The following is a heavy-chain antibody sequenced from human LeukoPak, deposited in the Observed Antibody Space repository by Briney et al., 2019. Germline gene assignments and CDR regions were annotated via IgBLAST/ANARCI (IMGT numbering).Heavy chain of an antibody. D-gene: IGHD3-10*01. CDR2: ISAYNGNT. CDR1: GYTFTSYG. J-gene: IGHJ3*02. V-gene: IGHV1-18*04. CDR3: ATDRPSGGYKIDAFDI. Sequence: ASVKVSCKASGYTFTSYGISWVRQAPGQGLEWMGWISAYNGNTNYAQKLQGRVTMTTDTSTSTAYMELRSLRSDDTAVYYCATDRPSGGYKIDAFDIWGQGTMVTVSS.